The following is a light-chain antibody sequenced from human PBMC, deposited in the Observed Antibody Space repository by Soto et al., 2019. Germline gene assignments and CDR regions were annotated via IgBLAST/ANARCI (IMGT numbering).Light chain of an antibody. CDR1: SSDVGGYNY. Sequence: QSALTQPASVSGSPGQSITISCTGTSSDVGGYNYVSWYQQHPGKAPKLMIYDVSNRPSGVSNRFSGSKSGNTASLTISGLQADDEADYYCSSYPSSNTFCVFGTGTKVTVL. J-gene: IGLJ1*01. V-gene: IGLV2-14*01. CDR3: SSYPSSNTFCV. CDR2: DVS.